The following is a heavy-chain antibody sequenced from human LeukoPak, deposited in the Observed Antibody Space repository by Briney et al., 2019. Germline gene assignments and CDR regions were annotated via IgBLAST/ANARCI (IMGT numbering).Heavy chain of an antibody. V-gene: IGHV3-30*03. J-gene: IGHJ4*02. CDR2: ISNDGSRK. CDR1: GFTFGRHG. Sequence: GRSLRLSCAPSGFTFGRHGMDWVRQAPGKALEWVAIISNDGSRKYYAHSVEGRFTISRDNSKNTLYLQMDSLRAEDTAVYYCARDRAWNYFDYWGQGTLVTVSS. D-gene: IGHD3-3*01. CDR3: ARDRAWNYFDY.